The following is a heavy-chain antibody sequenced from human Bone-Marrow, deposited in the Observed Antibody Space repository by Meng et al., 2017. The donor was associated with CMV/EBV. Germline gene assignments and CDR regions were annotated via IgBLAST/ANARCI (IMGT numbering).Heavy chain of an antibody. Sequence: FAFSSYGMHWVRQAPGKGLEWVGRIKSKTDGGTTDYAAPVKGRFTISRDDSKNTLYLQMNSLKTEDTAVYYCTTGSAAGTIYYFDYWGQGTLVTVSS. CDR1: FAFSSYG. J-gene: IGHJ4*02. CDR2: IKSKTDGGTT. CDR3: TTGSAAGTIYYFDY. D-gene: IGHD6-13*01. V-gene: IGHV3-15*01.